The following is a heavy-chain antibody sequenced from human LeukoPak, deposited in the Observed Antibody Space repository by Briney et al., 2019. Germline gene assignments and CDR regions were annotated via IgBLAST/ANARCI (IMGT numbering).Heavy chain of an antibody. Sequence: GASVTVSCTASGYTFTSYGISWVRQAPGQGLEWMGWISAYNGNTNYAQKLQGRVTMTTDTSTSTAYMELRSLRSDDTAMYYCARGLYSSSWNPIDPWGQGTLVTVSS. J-gene: IGHJ5*02. D-gene: IGHD6-13*01. CDR2: ISAYNGNT. CDR1: GYTFTSYG. V-gene: IGHV1-18*01. CDR3: ARGLYSSSWNPIDP.